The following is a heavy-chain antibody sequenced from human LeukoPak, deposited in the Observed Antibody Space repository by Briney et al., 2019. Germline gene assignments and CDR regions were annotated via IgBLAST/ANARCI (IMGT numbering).Heavy chain of an antibody. J-gene: IGHJ3*02. CDR3: ASLPGPPLLDAFDI. D-gene: IGHD2-15*01. CDR2: IIPIFGTA. V-gene: IGHV1-69*06. Sequence: SVKVSCKASGGTFSSYAIGWVRQAPGQGLEWMGGIIPIFGTANYAQKFQGRVTITADKSTSTAYLELSSLRSEDPAVYYCASLPGPPLLDAFDIWGQGTMVTVSS. CDR1: GGTFSSYA.